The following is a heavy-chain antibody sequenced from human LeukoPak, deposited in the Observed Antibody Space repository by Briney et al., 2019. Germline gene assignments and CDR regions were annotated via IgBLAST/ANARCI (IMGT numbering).Heavy chain of an antibody. CDR3: ARDYSLVVRGVNYYFHMDV. CDR2: ISATSKYV. D-gene: IGHD3-10*01. Sequence: GGSLRLSCAASGFTFNKAWMNWVRQAPGKGLEWVSVISATSKYVYYADSVKGRFTISRDNAKNSLYLQMNSLRAEDTATYYCARDYSLVVRGVNYYFHMDVWGKGTTV. J-gene: IGHJ6*03. CDR1: GFTFNKAW. V-gene: IGHV3-21*01.